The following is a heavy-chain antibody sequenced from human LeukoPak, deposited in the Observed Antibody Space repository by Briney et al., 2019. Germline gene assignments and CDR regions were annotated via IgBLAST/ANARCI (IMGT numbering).Heavy chain of an antibody. D-gene: IGHD3-22*01. CDR2: IYSGGST. V-gene: IGHV3-66*02. Sequence: GGSLRLSCAASGYTVSSNYMSWLRQAPGKGLEWVSVIYSGGSTYYADSVKGRFTISRDNSKNTLYLQMNSLRADDTAVYYCATRGHYDSSGYSDAFDILREGTMVTDSS. CDR1: GYTVSSNY. CDR3: ATRGHYDSSGYSDAFDI. J-gene: IGHJ3*02.